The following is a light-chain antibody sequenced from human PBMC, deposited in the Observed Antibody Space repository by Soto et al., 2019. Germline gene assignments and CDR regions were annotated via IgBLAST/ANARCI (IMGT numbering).Light chain of an antibody. Sequence: DIVLTQSPGTLSLSPGDRATLSCSASQSVSTSYLAWYQLKPGQAPRLLIYGASSRATGIPDRFSGRGSGTDLTLTISGLEPEDFAVYYCQQYGNSRGTFGQGTKVDIK. CDR2: GAS. J-gene: IGKJ1*01. V-gene: IGKV3-20*01. CDR1: QSVSTSY. CDR3: QQYGNSRGT.